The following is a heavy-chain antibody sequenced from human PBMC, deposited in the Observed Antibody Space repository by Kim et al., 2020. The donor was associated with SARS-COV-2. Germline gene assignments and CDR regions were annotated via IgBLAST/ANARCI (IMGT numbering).Heavy chain of an antibody. J-gene: IGHJ3*02. CDR2: ISSSSYI. V-gene: IGHV3-21*01. Sequence: GGSLRLSCAASGFTFSSYSMNWVRQAPGKGLEWVSSISSSSYIYYADSVKGRFTISRDNAKNSLYLQMNSLRAEDTAVYYCARDSAPPSSSWISGGGDAFDIWGQGTMVTVSS. CDR1: GFTFSSYS. CDR3: ARDSAPPSSSWISGGGDAFDI. D-gene: IGHD6-13*01.